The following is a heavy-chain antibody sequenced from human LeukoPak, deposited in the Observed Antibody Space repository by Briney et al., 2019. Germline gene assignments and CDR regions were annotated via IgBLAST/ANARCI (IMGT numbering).Heavy chain of an antibody. D-gene: IGHD6-13*01. CDR3: TTDQVGSSWPSYFDY. CDR1: GFTFSNAW. Sequence: GGSLRLSCAASGFTFSNAWMSWVRQAPGKGLEWVGRIKSKTDGGTTDYAAPVKGRFTISRDDSKNTLYLQMNSLKTEDTAVYYCTTDQVGSSWPSYFDYWGQGTLVTVSS. CDR2: IKSKTDGGTT. J-gene: IGHJ4*02. V-gene: IGHV3-15*01.